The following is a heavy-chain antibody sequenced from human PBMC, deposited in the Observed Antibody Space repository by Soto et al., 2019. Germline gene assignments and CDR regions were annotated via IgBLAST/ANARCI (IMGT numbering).Heavy chain of an antibody. Sequence: QVQLQESGPGLVKPSQTLSLTCTVSVASISSGGYYWSWIRQHPGEGLEWIGYIYYSGSTSYNPSLQSRVTISVDTSKNQCSLKLSSVTAADTAVYYCARESKYDTSGYPPWFAPWGQGTLVTVSS. D-gene: IGHD3-22*01. CDR3: ARESKYDTSGYPPWFAP. CDR1: VASISSGGYY. V-gene: IGHV4-31*03. J-gene: IGHJ5*02. CDR2: IYYSGST.